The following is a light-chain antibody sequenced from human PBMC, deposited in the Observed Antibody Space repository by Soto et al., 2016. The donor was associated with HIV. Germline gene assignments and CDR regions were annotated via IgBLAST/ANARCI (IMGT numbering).Light chain of an antibody. V-gene: IGKV1-5*03. Sequence: DIQMTQSPSTLSASVGDRVTITCRASQSISSWLAWYQQKPGKAPKLLIYKASSLESGVPSRFSGSGSGTDFTLTISSLQPEDVATYYCQKYNSAPRSTFGGGTKVEIK. CDR3: QKYNSAPRST. CDR1: QSISSW. J-gene: IGKJ4*01. CDR2: KAS.